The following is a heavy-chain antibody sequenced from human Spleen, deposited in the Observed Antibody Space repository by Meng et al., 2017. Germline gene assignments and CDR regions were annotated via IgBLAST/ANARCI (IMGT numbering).Heavy chain of an antibody. D-gene: IGHD6-19*01. CDR3: ARVLPPSGWMGGLSDY. J-gene: IGHJ4*01. CDR2: ISGSGSTI. V-gene: IGHV3-11*01. CDR1: GFGFSDYY. Sequence: GGSLRLSCAASGFGFSDYYMAWIRQAPGKGLEFVSYISGSGSTIYYAESVRGRFTISRDKAKNSLYLQMNSLRAEDTALYYCARVLPPSGWMGGLSDYWGQGTLVTVSS.